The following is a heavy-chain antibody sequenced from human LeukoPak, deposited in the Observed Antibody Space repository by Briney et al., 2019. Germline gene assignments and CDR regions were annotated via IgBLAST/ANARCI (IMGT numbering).Heavy chain of an antibody. J-gene: IGHJ1*01. D-gene: IGHD1-26*01. CDR3: ARQGSIVGASFQR. Sequence: SETLSLTWTGLRGSIIMSRYCAGWIRQPPGKGLEWIGSIFYSGSTYYNPSLKSRVTISVDTSKNQFSLRLSAVTAADTAVYYCARQGSIVGASFQRWGQGTLVTVSS. V-gene: IGHV4-39*01. CDR2: IFYSGST. CDR1: RGSIIMSRYC.